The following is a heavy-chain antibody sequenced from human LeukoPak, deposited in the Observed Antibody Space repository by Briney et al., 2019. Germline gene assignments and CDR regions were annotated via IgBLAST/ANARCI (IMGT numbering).Heavy chain of an antibody. V-gene: IGHV3-11*01. J-gene: IGHJ3*02. CDR1: GFTFSDYY. D-gene: IGHD2-2*01. CDR2: ISSSGSTI. CDR3: ARAPLGYCSSTSCLDAFDI. Sequence: GGSLRLSCAASGFTFSDYYMSWIRQAPGKGLEWVSYISSSGSTIYYADSVKGRFTISRDNAKNSLYLQMNSLRAEDTAVYYCARAPLGYCSSTSCLDAFDIWGQGTMVTVSS.